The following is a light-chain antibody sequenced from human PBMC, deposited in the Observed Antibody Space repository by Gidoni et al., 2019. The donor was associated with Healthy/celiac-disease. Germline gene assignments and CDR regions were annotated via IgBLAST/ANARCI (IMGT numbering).Light chain of an antibody. V-gene: IGLV5-45*03. J-gene: IGLJ3*02. CDR3: MIWHSSAWV. CDR1: GGINVGTYR. CDR2: YNSYSDK. Sequence: QAVLAQLSYLSASPGASARLACTLRGGINVGTYRRYWYQQKPGSPPQTLPRYNSYSDKQQGSGVPSRFSGSKDASANAGILLISGLQSEDEADYYCMIWHSSAWVFGGGTKLTVL.